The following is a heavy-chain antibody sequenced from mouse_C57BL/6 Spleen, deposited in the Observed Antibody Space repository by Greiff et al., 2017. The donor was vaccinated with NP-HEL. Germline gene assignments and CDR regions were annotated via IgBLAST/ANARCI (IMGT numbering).Heavy chain of an antibody. D-gene: IGHD2-4*01. V-gene: IGHV5-16*01. CDR2: INYDGSST. CDR1: GFTFSDYY. Sequence: EVQVVESEGGLVQPGSSMKLSCTASGFTFSDYYMAWVRQVPEKGLEWVANINYDGSSTYYLDSLKSRFIISRDNAKNILYLQMSSLKSEDTATYYCARARYDYDDGFDYWGQGTTLTVSS. J-gene: IGHJ2*01. CDR3: ARARYDYDDGFDY.